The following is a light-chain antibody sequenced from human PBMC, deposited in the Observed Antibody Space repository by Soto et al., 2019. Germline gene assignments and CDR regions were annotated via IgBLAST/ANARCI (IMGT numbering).Light chain of an antibody. CDR1: RTLLYSPNNKNY. Sequence: DIVMTQSPESLAVSLGERATITCKSSRTLLYSPNNKNYLAWYQQKPGQPPKVLIYGASTRESGLPDRFSGSGAGTVVTLAIGSVQAEDVAIYYCQQYYTAPLFGHGTKLEL. CDR2: GAS. CDR3: QQYYTAPL. V-gene: IGKV4-1*01. J-gene: IGKJ1*01.